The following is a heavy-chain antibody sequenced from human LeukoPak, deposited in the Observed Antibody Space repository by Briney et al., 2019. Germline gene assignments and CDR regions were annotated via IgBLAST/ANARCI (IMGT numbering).Heavy chain of an antibody. Sequence: GGSLRLSCAASGFTFSNYAMTWVRKAPGKGLEWVSVISYSGGSTYSADSVKGRFTISRDNAKNSLYLQMNSLRAEDMALYYCAKGMGLRLGEFDAFDIWGQGTMVTVSS. CDR1: GFTFSNYA. V-gene: IGHV3-23*01. J-gene: IGHJ3*02. CDR3: AKGMGLRLGEFDAFDI. CDR2: ISYSGGST. D-gene: IGHD3-16*01.